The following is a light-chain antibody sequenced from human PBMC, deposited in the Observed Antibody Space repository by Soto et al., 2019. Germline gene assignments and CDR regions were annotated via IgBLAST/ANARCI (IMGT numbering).Light chain of an antibody. CDR3: QTWSTDIRV. J-gene: IGLJ3*02. CDR2: LNSDGSH. Sequence: QPVLTQPPSASASLGASVKLTCTLSSGHNSYAIAGHQQQPEKGPRYLMKLNSDGSHSKGDGIPDRFSGSSSGAERYLTISCLQSEDEADYYCQTWSTDIRVFGGGTKLTVL. CDR1: SGHNSYA. V-gene: IGLV4-69*01.